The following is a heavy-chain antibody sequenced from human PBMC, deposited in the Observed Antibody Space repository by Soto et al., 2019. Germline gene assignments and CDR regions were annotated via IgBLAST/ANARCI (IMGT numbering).Heavy chain of an antibody. Sequence: QGQLQESGPGLVKPLETLSLTCIDSGVSISSGDEYWSWIRQPPGKGLEWIGYIYSSGSTYSNPSLRSRATISADTSKNQFSLKLTSVTAADTAVYYCARGGGYDYWGQGALVTVSS. CDR3: ARGGGYDY. CDR1: GVSISSGDEY. CDR2: IYSSGST. D-gene: IGHD3-22*01. V-gene: IGHV4-30-4*01. J-gene: IGHJ4*02.